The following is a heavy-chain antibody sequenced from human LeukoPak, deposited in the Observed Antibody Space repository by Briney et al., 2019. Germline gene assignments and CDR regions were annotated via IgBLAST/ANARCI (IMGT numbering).Heavy chain of an antibody. J-gene: IGHJ6*02. CDR1: GGTFSSYA. D-gene: IGHD2-2*02. CDR3: ARDDCSSTSCYIPYYYGMDV. V-gene: IGHV1-69*13. Sequence: GASVKVSCKASGGTFSSYAISWVRQAPGQGLEWMGGIIPIFGTANYAQKFLGRVTITADESTSTAYMELSSLRSEDTAVYYCARDDCSSTSCYIPYYYGMDVWGQGTTVTVSS. CDR2: IIPIFGTA.